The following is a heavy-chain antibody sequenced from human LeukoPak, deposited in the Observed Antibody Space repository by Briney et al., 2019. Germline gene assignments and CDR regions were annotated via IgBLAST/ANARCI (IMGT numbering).Heavy chain of an antibody. J-gene: IGHJ5*02. CDR3: ARQAVNRFDP. Sequence: ASVTVPCKPSRYTVTSYHIHWVRQAPGQGLEGMGIINASGGGTRYAQKFQGRVIMTRDTSTSTFYMELSSLRSEDTAVYYCARQAVNRFDPWGQGTLVTVSS. V-gene: IGHV1-46*01. CDR1: RYTVTSYH. CDR2: INASGGGT.